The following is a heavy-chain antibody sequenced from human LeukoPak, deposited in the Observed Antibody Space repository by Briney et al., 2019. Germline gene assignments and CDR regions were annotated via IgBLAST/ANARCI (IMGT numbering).Heavy chain of an antibody. V-gene: IGHV1-69*13. CDR2: IIPVSGST. J-gene: IGHJ2*01. CDR1: GIFGSYV. D-gene: IGHD5-18*01. CDR3: AKEGNTALVTGYFDL. Sequence: ASVKVSCKASGIFGSYVMSWVRHAPGHGLEWMGGIIPVSGSTHYAQKFQRRLTITADESTSTVYMEMSSLRSEDTAMYYCAKEGNTALVTGYFDLWGRGTLVTVSA.